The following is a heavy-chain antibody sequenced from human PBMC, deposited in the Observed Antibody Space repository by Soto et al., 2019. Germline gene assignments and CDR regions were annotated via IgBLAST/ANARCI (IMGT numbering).Heavy chain of an antibody. Sequence: ASVKVSCKASGYTFTSYAMHWVRQAPGQRLEWMGWINAGNGNTKYSQKFQGRVTITRDTSASTAYMELSSLRSEDTAVYYCARDTAYCSGGSCRGWFDPWGQGTLVTSPQ. V-gene: IGHV1-3*01. CDR3: ARDTAYCSGGSCRGWFDP. J-gene: IGHJ5*02. D-gene: IGHD2-15*01. CDR1: GYTFTSYA. CDR2: INAGNGNT.